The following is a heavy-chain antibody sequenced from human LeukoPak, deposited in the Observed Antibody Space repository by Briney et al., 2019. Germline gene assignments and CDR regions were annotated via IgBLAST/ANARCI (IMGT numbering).Heavy chain of an antibody. D-gene: IGHD6-13*01. J-gene: IGHJ4*02. CDR1: GFAFNSDW. CDR2: INSDGSST. V-gene: IGHV3-74*01. Sequence: GGSLRLSCAASGFAFNSDWTHWVRQAPGKGLVWVSHINSDGSSTTYADSVKGRFTISRDNVKNTLYLQMNSLRAEDTAVYYCVRCWYGSDYWGQGTLVTVSS. CDR3: VRCWYGSDY.